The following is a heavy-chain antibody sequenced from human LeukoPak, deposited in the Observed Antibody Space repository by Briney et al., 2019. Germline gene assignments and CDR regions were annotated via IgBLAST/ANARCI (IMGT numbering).Heavy chain of an antibody. V-gene: IGHV3-74*01. J-gene: IGHJ4*02. Sequence: GGSLRLFCAASGFILSDYWMMWVRQTPGKGPVSVSQISPDRSNIASAYPVKGPFTLPRDSAKNSQHLQMNSMRVGDPVVYYCVRDGGGTTPYDSWGQGTLVTVSS. CDR2: ISPDRSNI. CDR1: GFILSDYW. CDR3: VRDGGGTTPYDS. D-gene: IGHD1-7*01.